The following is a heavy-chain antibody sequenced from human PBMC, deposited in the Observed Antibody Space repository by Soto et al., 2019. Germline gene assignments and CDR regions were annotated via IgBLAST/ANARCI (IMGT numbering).Heavy chain of an antibody. V-gene: IGHV4-61*01. CDR1: GGSVSSGSYY. Sequence: PSETLSLTCTVSGGSVSSGSYYWSWIRQPPGKGLEWIGYIYYSGSTNYNPSLKSRVTISVDTSKNQFSLKLSSVTAADTAVYYCARDGQEGPHRTNWFDPWGQGTLVTVSS. CDR3: ARDGQEGPHRTNWFDP. J-gene: IGHJ5*02. D-gene: IGHD3-10*01. CDR2: IYYSGST.